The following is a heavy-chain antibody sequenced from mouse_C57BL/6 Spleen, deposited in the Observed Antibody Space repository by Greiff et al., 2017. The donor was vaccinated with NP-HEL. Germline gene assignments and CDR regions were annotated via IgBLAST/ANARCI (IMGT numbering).Heavy chain of an antibody. D-gene: IGHD2-14*01. CDR3: ARIKKIGATYFDY. CDR2: TNPTNGRT. CDR1: GYTFTSYW. J-gene: IGHJ2*01. V-gene: IGHV1S81*02. Sequence: QVQLQQPGAELVKAGASVKMSCKASGYTFTSYWMHWVKQRLGQGLEWFAETNPTNGRTYYNEKFKSKATLTVDKSSSTAYMLLSGPTFEDSAAYYCARIKKIGATYFDYRGQDTTLTVSS.